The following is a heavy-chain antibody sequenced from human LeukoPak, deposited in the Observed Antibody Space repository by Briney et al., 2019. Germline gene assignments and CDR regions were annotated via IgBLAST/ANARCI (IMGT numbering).Heavy chain of an antibody. CDR2: ISSGGSNI. CDR1: GFTFSSYE. J-gene: IGHJ6*04. D-gene: IGHD3-9*01. CDR3: AREGRYFDWLLKVGGPPYYYGMDV. V-gene: IGHV3-48*03. Sequence: PGGSLRLSCAASGFTFSSYEMNWVRQAPGKGLEWVSYISSGGSNIYYADSVKGRFTISRDNAKNSLYLQMNSLRAEDTAVYYCAREGRYFDWLLKVGGPPYYYGMDVWGKGTTVTVSS.